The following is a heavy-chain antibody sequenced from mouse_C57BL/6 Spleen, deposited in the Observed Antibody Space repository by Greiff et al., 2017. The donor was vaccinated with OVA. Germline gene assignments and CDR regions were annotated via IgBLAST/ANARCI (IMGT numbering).Heavy chain of an antibody. CDR3: ASPYGSGAWFAY. J-gene: IGHJ3*01. CDR2: IYPGSGST. Sequence: QVQLQQPGAELVKPGASVKMSCKASGYTFTSYWITWVKQRPGQGLEWIGDIYPGSGSTNYNEKFKGKATLTVDTSSSTAYMQLSSLTSEDSAVYYCASPYGSGAWFAYWGQGTLVTVSA. D-gene: IGHD1-1*01. CDR1: GYTFTSYW. V-gene: IGHV1-55*01.